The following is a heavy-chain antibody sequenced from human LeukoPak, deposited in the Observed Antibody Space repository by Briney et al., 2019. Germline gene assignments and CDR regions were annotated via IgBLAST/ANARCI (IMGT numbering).Heavy chain of an antibody. D-gene: IGHD3-10*01. CDR3: ARSTLGSADGFDI. CDR1: GYTFTDYY. Sequence: ASVKVSCKASGYTFTDYYMHWVRQAPGQGLEWMGWINPNSGGTNYPQKFQGRVTMTRDTLVSTAYMELSRLRSDDTAVYYCARSTLGSADGFDIWGQGTMVTVSS. V-gene: IGHV1-2*02. CDR2: INPNSGGT. J-gene: IGHJ3*02.